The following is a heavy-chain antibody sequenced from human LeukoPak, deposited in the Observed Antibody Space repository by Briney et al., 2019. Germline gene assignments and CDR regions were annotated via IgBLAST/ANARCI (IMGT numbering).Heavy chain of an antibody. J-gene: IGHJ3*02. CDR3: ARPRQKIYQLFDI. CDR2: IYHSGST. Sequence: MSSQTLSLTCAVSGGSISSGGYSWSWIRQPPGKGLEWIGYIYHSGSTYYNPSLKSRVTISVDRSKNQFSLKLSSVTAADTAVYYCARPRQKIYQLFDIWGQGTMVTVSS. CDR1: GGSISSGGYS. V-gene: IGHV4-30-2*01. D-gene: IGHD2-2*01.